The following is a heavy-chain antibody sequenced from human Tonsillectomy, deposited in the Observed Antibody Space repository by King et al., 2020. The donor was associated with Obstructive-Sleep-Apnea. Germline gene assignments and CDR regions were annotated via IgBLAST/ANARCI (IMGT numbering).Heavy chain of an antibody. D-gene: IGHD3-22*01. Sequence: VQLVESGGGLVKPGGSLRLSCAASGFTFSSYSMNWVRQAPGKGLEWVSSISSSSSYIYYADSVKGRFTISRDNAKNSLYLQMNSLRAEDTAVYYCARDWGYYDSSGYDQDYWGQGTLVTVSS. CDR1: GFTFSSYS. CDR3: ARDWGYYDSSGYDQDY. J-gene: IGHJ4*02. V-gene: IGHV3-21*01. CDR2: ISSSSSYI.